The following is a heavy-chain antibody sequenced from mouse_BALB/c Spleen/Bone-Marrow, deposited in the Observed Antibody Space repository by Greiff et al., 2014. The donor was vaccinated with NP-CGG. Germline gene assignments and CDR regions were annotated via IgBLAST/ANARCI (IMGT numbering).Heavy chain of an antibody. J-gene: IGHJ2*01. D-gene: IGHD1-1*01. CDR3: ATSYYYAGSRGNS. CDR1: GYTFTSYW. Sequence: VQLQQSGAELVKPGASVKLSCKASGYTFTSYWMHWVKLRPGQGFEWIGEINPSNGGANYDERFKRKATLTVDKSSSTAYMQLSSLTSEDSAVYYCATSYYYAGSRGNSWGQGTTLTVSS. CDR2: INPSNGGA. V-gene: IGHV1S81*02.